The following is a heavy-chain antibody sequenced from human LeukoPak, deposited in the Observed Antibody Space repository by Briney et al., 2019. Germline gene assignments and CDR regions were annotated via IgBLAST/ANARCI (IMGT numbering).Heavy chain of an antibody. Sequence: SETLSLTCTVSGYSIRSGYYWGWIRQPPGRGLEWIGSIYQSGSTYYNPSLKSRVTISVDTSKNQFSLKLSSVTAADTAVYFCARVPGPNWFDPWGQGTLVTVSS. CDR2: IYQSGST. V-gene: IGHV4-38-2*02. CDR3: ARVPGPNWFDP. J-gene: IGHJ5*02. CDR1: GYSIRSGYY.